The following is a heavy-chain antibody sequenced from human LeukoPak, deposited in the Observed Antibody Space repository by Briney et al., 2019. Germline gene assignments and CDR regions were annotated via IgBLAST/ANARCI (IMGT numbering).Heavy chain of an antibody. V-gene: IGHV1-2*02. CDR1: GYTFTGYY. CDR3: ARTRVVVATIFDY. CDR2: INPNSGGT. D-gene: IGHD5-12*01. J-gene: IGHJ4*02. Sequence: ASVKVSSKASGYTFTGYYMHWVRQAPGQGLEWMGWINPNSGGTNYAQKFQGRVTMTRDTSISTAYMELSRLRSDDTAVYYCARTRVVVATIFDYWGQGTLVTVSS.